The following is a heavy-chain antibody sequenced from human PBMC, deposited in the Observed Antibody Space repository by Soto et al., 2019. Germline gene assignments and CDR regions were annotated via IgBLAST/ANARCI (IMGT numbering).Heavy chain of an antibody. D-gene: IGHD3-3*01. V-gene: IGHV3-23*01. J-gene: IGHJ4*02. CDR1: GFTFSSYA. Sequence: GGSLRLSCAASGFTFSSYAMSWVRQAPGKGLEWVSAISGSGSSTYYADSVKGRFTISRDNSKNTLYLQMNSLRAEDTAVYYCAKFYDFWSGYSGYYFDYWGQGTLVTVSS. CDR3: AKFYDFWSGYSGYYFDY. CDR2: ISGSGSST.